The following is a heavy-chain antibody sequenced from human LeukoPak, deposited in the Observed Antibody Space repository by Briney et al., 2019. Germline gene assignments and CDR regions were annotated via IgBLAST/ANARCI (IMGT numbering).Heavy chain of an antibody. CDR3: AAAYGGNSAYYYGMDV. CDR2: IVVGSGNT. V-gene: IGHV1-58*02. D-gene: IGHD4-23*01. Sequence: SVKVSCKASGFTFTSSAMQWVRQARGQRLEWIGWIVVGSGNTNYAQKFQERVTISRDMSTSTAYMELSSLRSEDTAVYYCAAAYGGNSAYYYGMDVWGQGTTVTVSS. CDR1: GFTFTSSA. J-gene: IGHJ6*02.